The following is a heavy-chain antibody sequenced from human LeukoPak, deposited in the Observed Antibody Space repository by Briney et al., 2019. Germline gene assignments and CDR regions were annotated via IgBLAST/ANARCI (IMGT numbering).Heavy chain of an antibody. CDR2: IYTSGST. D-gene: IGHD6-6*01. Sequence: SETLSLTCTVSGGSISSYYWSWTRQPAGKGLEWIGRIYTSGSTNYNPSLKSRVTMSVDTSKNQFSLKLSSVTAADTAVYYCARESSSDPYYYYGMDVWGQGTTVTVSS. J-gene: IGHJ6*02. V-gene: IGHV4-4*07. CDR3: ARESSSDPYYYYGMDV. CDR1: GGSISSYY.